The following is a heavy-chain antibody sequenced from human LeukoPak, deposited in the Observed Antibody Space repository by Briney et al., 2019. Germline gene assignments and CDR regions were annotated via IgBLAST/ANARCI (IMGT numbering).Heavy chain of an antibody. Sequence: GRSLRLSCAASGFTFSSYGMHWVRQAPGKGLEWVAVIWYDGSNKYYADSVKGRFTISRDKSKNTLYLQMNSLRAEDTAVYYCARDFLPRAALISAFDIWGQGTMVTVSS. D-gene: IGHD6-6*01. CDR3: ARDFLPRAALISAFDI. V-gene: IGHV3-33*01. CDR2: IWYDGSNK. CDR1: GFTFSSYG. J-gene: IGHJ3*02.